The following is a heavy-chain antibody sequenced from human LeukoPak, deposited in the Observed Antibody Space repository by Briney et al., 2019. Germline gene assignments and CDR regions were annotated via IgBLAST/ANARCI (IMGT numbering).Heavy chain of an antibody. CDR2: INPNSGGT. J-gene: IGHJ4*02. V-gene: IGHV1-2*02. D-gene: IGHD2-2*01. Sequence: ASVEVSCKASGYTFTGYYMHWVRQAPGQGLEWMGWINPNSGGTNYAQKFQGRVTMTRDTSISTAYMELSRLRSDDTAVYYCARGRGRVPAALYYFDYWGQGTLVTVSS. CDR3: ARGRGRVPAALYYFDY. CDR1: GYTFTGYY.